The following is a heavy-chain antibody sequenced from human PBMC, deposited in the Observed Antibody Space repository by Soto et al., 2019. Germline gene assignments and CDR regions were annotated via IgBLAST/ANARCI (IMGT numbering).Heavy chain of an antibody. CDR3: VRDRSGYDYNWFDP. Sequence: EVQLVESGGGLVQPGGSLRLSCAASGFTFSNYWMSWVRQAPGKGLEWVANIKQDGSEEYYVDSVKGRFTISRDNAKNSLYLQMNSLRAEDTAVYYCVRDRSGYDYNWFDPWGQGTLVTVSS. J-gene: IGHJ5*02. D-gene: IGHD5-12*01. CDR2: IKQDGSEE. V-gene: IGHV3-7*01. CDR1: GFTFSNYW.